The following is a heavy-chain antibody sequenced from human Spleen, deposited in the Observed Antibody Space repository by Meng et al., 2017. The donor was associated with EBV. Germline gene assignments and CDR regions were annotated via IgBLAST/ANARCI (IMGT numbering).Heavy chain of an antibody. J-gene: IGHJ4*02. Sequence: QVQLVQSGAEVKKPGASVKVSCKASGYTFTDSYMHWVRQAPGQGLEWMGRINPHSGDTSYAKNFQVRVTMTRDTSISTAYMELSGLRSGDTAVYFCARARSGGYDLYFDFWGQGTLVTVSS. CDR3: ARARSGGYDLYFDF. D-gene: IGHD5-12*01. CDR1: GYTFTDSY. CDR2: INPHSGDT. V-gene: IGHV1-2*06.